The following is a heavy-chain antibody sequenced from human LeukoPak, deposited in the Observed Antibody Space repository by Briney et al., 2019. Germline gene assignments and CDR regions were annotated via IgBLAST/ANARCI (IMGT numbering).Heavy chain of an antibody. D-gene: IGHD2-2*01. CDR3: ARVMIRTSAYAHFDY. J-gene: IGHJ4*02. CDR1: GFTFSSDH. Sequence: GGSLRLSCTAAGFTFSSDHMSWVRQAPGKGLEWVANIIHDGTEEDYVGSVRGRFIISRDNTKNSLFLQMNSLRAEDTAVYYCARVMIRTSAYAHFDYWGQGTLVTVSS. V-gene: IGHV3-7*01. CDR2: IIHDGTEE.